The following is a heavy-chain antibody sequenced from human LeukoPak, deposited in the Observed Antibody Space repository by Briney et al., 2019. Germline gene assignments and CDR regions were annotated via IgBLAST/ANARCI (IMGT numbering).Heavy chain of an antibody. CDR3: ARSYSGSYQAGFDY. Sequence: SETLSLTCTVSGGSISTYYWSWIRQPPGKGLEWIGYIYHSGSTYYNPSLKSRVTISVDRSKNQFSLKLSSVTAADTAVYYCARSYSGSYQAGFDYWGQGTLVTVSS. CDR1: GGSISTYY. V-gene: IGHV4-59*12. CDR2: IYHSGST. J-gene: IGHJ4*02. D-gene: IGHD1-26*01.